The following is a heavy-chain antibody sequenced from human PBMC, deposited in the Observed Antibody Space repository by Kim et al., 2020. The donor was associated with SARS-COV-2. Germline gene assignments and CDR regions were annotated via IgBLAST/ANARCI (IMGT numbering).Heavy chain of an antibody. CDR1: GLTVNNFA. D-gene: IGHD6-19*01. CDR2: VPGGGGRT. Sequence: GGSLRLSCGASGLTVNNFAMSWVRQAPGKGLEWVATVPGGGGRTFYADSVKGRFTISRDNSKNTVFLQMNSVRAEDTAVYYCAKAQQLSSGWYVFEYWGQGTLGTVSS. CDR3: AKAQQLSSGWYVFEY. J-gene: IGHJ4*02. V-gene: IGHV3-23*01.